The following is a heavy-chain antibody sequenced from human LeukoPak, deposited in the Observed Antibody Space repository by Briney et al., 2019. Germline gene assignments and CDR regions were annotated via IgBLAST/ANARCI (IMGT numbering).Heavy chain of an antibody. Sequence: GGSLRLSCAASGFTFSSYAMTWVRQAPGKGLEWVSAISGSGGSTYYADSVKGRFTISRDNSKNTLYLQTNSLRAEDTAVYYCSKPAGYCSGASCYLSGGAFYYFDCWGQGTLVTVSS. D-gene: IGHD2-15*01. CDR2: ISGSGGST. V-gene: IGHV3-23*01. J-gene: IGHJ4*02. CDR3: SKPAGYCSGASCYLSGGAFYYFDC. CDR1: GFTFSSYA.